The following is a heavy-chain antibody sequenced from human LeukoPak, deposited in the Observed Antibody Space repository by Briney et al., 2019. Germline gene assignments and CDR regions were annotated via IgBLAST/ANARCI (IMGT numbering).Heavy chain of an antibody. Sequence: PSETLSLTCAVYGGSFSGYYWSWIRQPLGKGLEWIGEINHSGSTNYNPSLKSRVTISVDTSKNQFSLKLSSVTAADTAVYYCARARVVPAATFDYWGQGTLVTVSS. CDR1: GGSFSGYY. V-gene: IGHV4-34*01. D-gene: IGHD2-2*01. CDR3: ARARVVPAATFDY. J-gene: IGHJ4*02. CDR2: INHSGST.